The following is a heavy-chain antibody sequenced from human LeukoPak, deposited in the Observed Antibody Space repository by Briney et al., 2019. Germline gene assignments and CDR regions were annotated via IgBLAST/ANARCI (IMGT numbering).Heavy chain of an antibody. Sequence: GGSLRLSCAASGFTLSYYWMTWVRRAPGKGLEWVANIMQDGSEKYYVDSVKGRFTISRDNAKNPLYLQMNSLRAEDTAVYYCARHSAGYTTFFDYWGQGTLVTVSS. CDR2: IMQDGSEK. D-gene: IGHD5-24*01. CDR1: GFTLSYYW. CDR3: ARHSAGYTTFFDY. J-gene: IGHJ4*02. V-gene: IGHV3-7*04.